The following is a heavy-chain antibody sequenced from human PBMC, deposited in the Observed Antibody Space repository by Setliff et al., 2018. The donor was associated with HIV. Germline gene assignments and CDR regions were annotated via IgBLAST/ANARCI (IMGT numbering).Heavy chain of an antibody. V-gene: IGHV4-61*02. CDR1: GDSINSGSYH. D-gene: IGHD6-13*01. Sequence: SETLSLTCTVSGDSINSGSYHWNWIRQPAGKGLEWIGRIYISGSANYNPSLKIRVTISVDTSKNQFSLKLSSVTAADTAIYYCAREDSSSWYSSLSFWGQGTLVTVSS. J-gene: IGHJ1*01. CDR3: AREDSSSWYSSLSF. CDR2: IYISGSA.